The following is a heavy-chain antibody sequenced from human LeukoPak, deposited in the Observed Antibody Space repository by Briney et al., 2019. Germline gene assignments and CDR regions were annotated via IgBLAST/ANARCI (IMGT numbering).Heavy chain of an antibody. Sequence: GGSLRLSCAASGLTVSSSYMSWVRQAPGKGLEWVSIIYNDGSAYYADSMKGRFTISRDNSKNTLYLQVNSLRAEDTAMYYCARNILFAFDIWGQGTMVTVSS. CDR1: GLTVSSSY. D-gene: IGHD2/OR15-2a*01. J-gene: IGHJ3*02. CDR2: IYNDGSA. CDR3: ARNILFAFDI. V-gene: IGHV3-53*01.